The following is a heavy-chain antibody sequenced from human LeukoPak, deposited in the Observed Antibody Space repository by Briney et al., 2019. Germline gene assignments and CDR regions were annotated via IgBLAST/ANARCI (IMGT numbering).Heavy chain of an antibody. CDR3: ARDSVGDLLDY. D-gene: IGHD4-17*01. V-gene: IGHV3-48*03. CDR2: IDSSGITI. J-gene: IGHJ4*02. Sequence: GGSLRLSCAGSGFPFSSYEMNWLRQAPGKGLEWVSHIDSSGITIYYGDSVKGRFTISRDNAKNSIYQQMDSRRVEDTAIYYCARDSVGDLLDYWGQGTPVTVSS. CDR1: GFPFSSYE.